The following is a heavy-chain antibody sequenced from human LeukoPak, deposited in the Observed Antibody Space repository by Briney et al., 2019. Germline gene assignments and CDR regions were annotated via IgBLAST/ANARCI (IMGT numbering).Heavy chain of an antibody. J-gene: IGHJ4*02. V-gene: IGHV3-30*04. CDR1: GFTFSSYT. D-gene: IGHD1-7*01. CDR3: ARDLAGTTDY. Sequence: GGSLRLSCAASGFTFSSYTMNWVRQAPGKGLEWVAVISYDGSNKYYADSVKGRFTISRDNSKNTLYLQMNSLRAEDTAVYYCARDLAGTTDYWGQGTLVTVSS. CDR2: ISYDGSNK.